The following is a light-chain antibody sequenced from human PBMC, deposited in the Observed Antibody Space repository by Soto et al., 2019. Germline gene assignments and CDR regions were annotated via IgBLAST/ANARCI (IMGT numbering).Light chain of an antibody. CDR3: QTWGTGWV. Sequence: QLVLTQSPSASASLGASVKLTCTLTSGHSNYAIAWHQVQPGKGPRYLMRVNSDGSLIKGDGIPNRFSGSSSGAERYLTISSLQSEDEADYYCQTWGTGWVFGGGTKLTVL. V-gene: IGLV4-69*01. J-gene: IGLJ3*02. CDR1: SGHSNYA. CDR2: VNSDGSL.